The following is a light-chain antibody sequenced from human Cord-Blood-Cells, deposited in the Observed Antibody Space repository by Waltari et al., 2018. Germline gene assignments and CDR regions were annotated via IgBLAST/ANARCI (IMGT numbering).Light chain of an antibody. Sequence: QSVLTQPPSASGTPGQRVTISCSGSSSNIGSNTVNWYQQLPGTAPKLLIYSNNQRPSGVPDRFSVSKSGTSSSLAISGLQSEGEADYYCAAWDDSLNGPVFGGGTKLTVL. CDR1: SSNIGSNT. CDR3: AAWDDSLNGPV. V-gene: IGLV1-44*01. J-gene: IGLJ3*02. CDR2: SNN.